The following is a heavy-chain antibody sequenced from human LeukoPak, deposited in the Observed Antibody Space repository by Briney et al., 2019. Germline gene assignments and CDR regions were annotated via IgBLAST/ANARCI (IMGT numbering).Heavy chain of an antibody. J-gene: IGHJ4*02. CDR2: INHSGST. D-gene: IGHD3-22*01. V-gene: IGHV4-34*01. CDR3: ARDQYYYDSSGYLTFDY. CDR1: GGSFSGYY. Sequence: SETLSLTCAVYGGSFSGYYWSWIRQPPGKGLEWIGEINHSGSTNYNPSLKSRVTMSVDTSKNQFSLKLSSVTAADTAVYYCARDQYYYDSSGYLTFDYWGQGTLVTVSS.